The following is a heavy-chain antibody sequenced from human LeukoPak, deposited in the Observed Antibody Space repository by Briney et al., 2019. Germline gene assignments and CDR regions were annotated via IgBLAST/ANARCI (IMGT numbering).Heavy chain of an antibody. CDR2: ISSSGTI. CDR1: GFTFSMYS. Sequence: GGSLRLSCAASGFTFSMYSMNWVRQAPGKGLEWVSYISSSGTIHYADSVKGRFTISRDNSKNTLYLQMNSLRAEDTAVYYCAKSSYDTRLTFDYWGQGTLVTVSS. D-gene: IGHD3-22*01. V-gene: IGHV3-48*01. J-gene: IGHJ4*02. CDR3: AKSSYDTRLTFDY.